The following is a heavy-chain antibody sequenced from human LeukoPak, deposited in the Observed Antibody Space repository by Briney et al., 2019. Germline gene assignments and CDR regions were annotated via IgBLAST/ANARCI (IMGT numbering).Heavy chain of an antibody. CDR1: NGSLSGYY. J-gene: IGHJ6*03. D-gene: IGHD1-7*01. V-gene: IGHV4-34*01. CDR2: INHSGST. CDR3: ARGRTYYYYMDV. Sequence: PSDTLSLTCGVYNGSLSGYYWSWIRQPPGKGLEWIGEINHSGSTNYNPSLKSRVTISVDTSKNQFSLKLSSVTAADTAVYYCARGRTYYYYMDVWGKGTTVTVSS.